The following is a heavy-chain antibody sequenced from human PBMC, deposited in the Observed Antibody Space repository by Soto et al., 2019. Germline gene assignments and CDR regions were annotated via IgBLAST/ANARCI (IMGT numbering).Heavy chain of an antibody. J-gene: IGHJ6*02. D-gene: IGHD3-16*01. V-gene: IGHV3-66*01. CDR3: AREGFRGVMSYYGMEV. CDR2: IYSGGST. CDR1: GFTVSSNY. Sequence: PGGSLRLSCAASGFTVSSNYMSWVRQAPGKGLEWVSVIYSGGSTYYADSVKGRFTISRDNSKNTLYLQINSLRAEDTAVYYCAREGFRGVMSYYGMEVWGQGTTVTVSS.